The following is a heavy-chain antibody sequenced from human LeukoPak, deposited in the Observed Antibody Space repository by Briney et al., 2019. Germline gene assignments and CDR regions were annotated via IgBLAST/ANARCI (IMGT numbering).Heavy chain of an antibody. D-gene: IGHD1-26*01. CDR2: IHPSGST. CDR3: ARGPQWDYYFDY. Sequence: PSETLSLTCAVYGGSFSGHYWSWTRQPPGKGLEWIGEIHPSGSTSYNPSLKSRVTISVDTSKNQFSLKLSSVTAADTAVYYCARGPQWDYYFDYWGQGTLVTVSS. J-gene: IGHJ4*02. V-gene: IGHV4-34*01. CDR1: GGSFSGHY.